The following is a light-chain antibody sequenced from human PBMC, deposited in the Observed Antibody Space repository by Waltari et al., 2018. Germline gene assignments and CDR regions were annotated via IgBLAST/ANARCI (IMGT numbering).Light chain of an antibody. V-gene: IGLV1-40*01. CDR1: SSNPGAGYY. CDR2: SNR. CDR3: SSFGAPLV. Sequence: QSVLTQPPSVSGAPGQRVTISCPGSSSNPGAGYYVHWYQTLPGTAPKLLIYSNRNRPSGVPARFSGSKSGTSASVAITGLQAEDEAEYYCSSFGAPLVFGGGTKLTVL. J-gene: IGLJ3*02.